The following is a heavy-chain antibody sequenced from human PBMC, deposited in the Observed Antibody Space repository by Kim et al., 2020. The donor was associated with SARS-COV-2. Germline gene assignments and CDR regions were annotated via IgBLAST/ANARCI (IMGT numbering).Heavy chain of an antibody. Sequence: GGSLRLSCAASGFTFDDYAMHWVRQIPGKGLELVSGINWNSGSAAYAESVKGRFTISRDNARNSVDLQMNSLRVEDTALYYCARGNDYGDYSTRWFDPWGQGTLV. V-gene: IGHV3-9*01. CDR3: ARGNDYGDYSTRWFDP. CDR1: GFTFDDYA. J-gene: IGHJ5*02. D-gene: IGHD4-17*01. CDR2: INWNSGSA.